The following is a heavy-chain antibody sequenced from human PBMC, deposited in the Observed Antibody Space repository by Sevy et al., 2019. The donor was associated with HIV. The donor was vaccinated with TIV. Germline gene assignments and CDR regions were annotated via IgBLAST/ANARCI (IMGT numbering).Heavy chain of an antibody. CDR2: ISYDGSNK. V-gene: IGHV3-30-3*01. J-gene: IGHJ4*02. CDR3: ARDEGGVVVAAFHTYFDY. D-gene: IGHD2-15*01. Sequence: LSLTCAASGFTFSSYAMHWVRQAPGKGLEWVAVISYDGSNKYYADSVKGRFTISRDNSKNTLYLQMNSLRAEDTAVCYCARDEGGVVVAAFHTYFDYWGQGTLVTVSS. CDR1: GFTFSSYA.